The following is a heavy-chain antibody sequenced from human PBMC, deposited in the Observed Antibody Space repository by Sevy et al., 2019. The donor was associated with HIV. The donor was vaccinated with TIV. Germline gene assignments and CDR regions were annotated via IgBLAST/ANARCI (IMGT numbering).Heavy chain of an antibody. CDR1: GFNFSGYS. J-gene: IGHJ6*03. CDR3: ARDMDDYYYYMEV. CDR2: IRHDGAKI. V-gene: IGHV3-30*02. D-gene: IGHD3-10*01. Sequence: GGSLILSCTTSGFNFSGYSMFWVRQVLGKGLEWVAFIRHDGAKIFYADSVKGRFTISRDTSKKTLYLQMNSLRPEDTAKYFCARDMDDYYYYMEVWGEGTTVTVSS.